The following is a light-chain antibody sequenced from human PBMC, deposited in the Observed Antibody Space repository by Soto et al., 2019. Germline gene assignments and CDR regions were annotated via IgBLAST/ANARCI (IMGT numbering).Light chain of an antibody. CDR1: QSVSSN. CDR2: GAS. V-gene: IGKV3-15*01. J-gene: IGKJ4*01. Sequence: EIVMTQSPATLSVSPGERATLSCRASQSVSSNLAWYQQKPGQAHRLLIYGASTRATGIPARFSGSGSGTDFTLTICSLQSEEFAVYYCQQYNNWPPLTFGGGTKVEIK. CDR3: QQYNNWPPLT.